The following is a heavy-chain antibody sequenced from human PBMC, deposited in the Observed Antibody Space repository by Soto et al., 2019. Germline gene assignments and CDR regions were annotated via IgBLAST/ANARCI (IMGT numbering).Heavy chain of an antibody. V-gene: IGHV3-30*18. CDR2: ISYDGSNN. CDR1: GFTFSSYG. J-gene: IGHJ4*02. D-gene: IGHD3-22*01. CDR3: AKEEDPSYDSSGYYYGPHDYFDY. Sequence: QVQLVESGGGVVQPGRSLRLSCAASGFTFSSYGMHWVRQAPGKGLEWVAVISYDGSNNYYADSVKGRFTISRDNSKNTLYLQMNSLRAEDTAVYYCAKEEDPSYDSSGYYYGPHDYFDYWGQGTLVTVSS.